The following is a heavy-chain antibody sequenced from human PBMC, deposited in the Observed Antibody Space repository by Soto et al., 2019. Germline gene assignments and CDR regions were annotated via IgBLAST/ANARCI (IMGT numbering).Heavy chain of an antibody. CDR1: GFTFSSYG. D-gene: IGHD5-12*01. J-gene: IGHJ4*02. V-gene: IGHV3-33*01. CDR3: ARSMSTITDFDY. CDR2: IWSDGSNK. Sequence: QVQLVESGGGVVQPGRSLRLSCAASGFTFSSYGMHWVRQAPGKGLEWVAVIWSDGSNKYYADSVKGRFTISRVNSENTLYLQMNSLRAEDTAVYYCARSMSTITDFDYWGQGTLVTVSS.